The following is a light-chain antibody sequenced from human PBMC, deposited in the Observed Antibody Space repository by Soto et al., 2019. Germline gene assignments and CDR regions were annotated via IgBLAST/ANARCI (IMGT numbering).Light chain of an antibody. CDR3: SSYTSSAYVV. CDR2: EVT. Sequence: QSVLTQPASVSGSPGQSITISYTGTSSDVGGFNYVSWYQLHPGKAPKLMIYEVTNRPSGISNRFSGSKSGNTASLTISGLQAEAEADYYCSSYTSSAYVVFGGGTKVTVL. CDR1: SSDVGGFNY. J-gene: IGLJ2*01. V-gene: IGLV2-14*01.